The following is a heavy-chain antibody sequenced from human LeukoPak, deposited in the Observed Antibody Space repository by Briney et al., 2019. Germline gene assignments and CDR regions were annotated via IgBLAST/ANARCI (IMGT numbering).Heavy chain of an antibody. CDR2: IYYSGST. D-gene: IGHD6-13*01. CDR1: GGSISSYY. CDR3: ARDSRRYSSSWYAGFDY. Sequence: SETLSLTCTVSGGSISSYYWSWIRQPPGKGLEWIGYIYYSGSTNYHPSLKSRVTISVDTSKNQFSLKLSSVTAADTAVYYCARDSRRYSSSWYAGFDYWGQGTLVTVSS. V-gene: IGHV4-59*01. J-gene: IGHJ4*02.